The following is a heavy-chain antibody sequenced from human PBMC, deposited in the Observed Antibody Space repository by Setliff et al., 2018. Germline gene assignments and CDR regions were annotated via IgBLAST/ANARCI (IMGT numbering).Heavy chain of an antibody. V-gene: IGHV1-18*01. CDR1: GYPFSSYG. D-gene: IGHD2-2*01. CDR3: ARLVRYCTRTSCQRTPGAEY. CDR2: ISADNGHT. Sequence: ASVKVSCKTSGYPFSSYGISWVRQAPGQGLQWMGWISADNGHTKNVQEFQGRVTLTTDTSTSIAYMEVKSLTSDDTAVYYCARLVRYCTRTSCQRTPGAEYWGQGTLVTVS. J-gene: IGHJ4*02.